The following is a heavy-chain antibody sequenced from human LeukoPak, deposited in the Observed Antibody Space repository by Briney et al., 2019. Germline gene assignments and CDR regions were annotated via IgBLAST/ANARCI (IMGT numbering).Heavy chain of an antibody. CDR1: GFTVSSNY. CDR2: IYSGGST. D-gene: IGHD6-19*01. Sequence: GGSLRLSCAASGFTVSSNYMSWVRQAPGKGLEWVSVIYSGGSTYYADSVKGRFTISRDNSKNTLYLQMNSLRAEDTAVYYCAREVSGWSRASHDAFDIWGQGTMVTVSS. CDR3: AREVSGWSRASHDAFDI. J-gene: IGHJ3*02. V-gene: IGHV3-53*05.